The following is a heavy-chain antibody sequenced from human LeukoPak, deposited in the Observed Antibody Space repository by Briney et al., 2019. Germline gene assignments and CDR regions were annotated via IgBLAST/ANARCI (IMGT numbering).Heavy chain of an antibody. CDR1: GGTFGSYA. V-gene: IGHV1-69*01. D-gene: IGHD3-10*01. CDR3: ARSYYYGSGSYRFYYYYGMDV. J-gene: IGHJ6*02. Sequence: VASVKVSCKASGGTFGSYAISWVRQAPGQGLEWMGGIIPIFGTANYAQKFQGRVTITADESTSTAYMELSSLRSEDTAVYYCARSYYYGSGSYRFYYYYGMDVWGQGTTVTVSS. CDR2: IIPIFGTA.